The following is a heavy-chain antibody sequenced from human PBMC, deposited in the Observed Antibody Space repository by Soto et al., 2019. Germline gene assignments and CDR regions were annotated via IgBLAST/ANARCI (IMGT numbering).Heavy chain of an antibody. CDR1: GGSISSYY. CDR2: IYYSGST. D-gene: IGHD3-10*01. J-gene: IGHJ4*02. Sequence: TSETLSLTCTASGGSISSYYWSWIRQPPGKGLEWIGYIYYSGSTNYNPSLKSRVTISVDTSKNQFSLKLSSVTAADTAVYYCAALEGYYGAGSYCTYWGQGTLVTVSS. V-gene: IGHV4-59*08. CDR3: AALEGYYGAGSYCTY.